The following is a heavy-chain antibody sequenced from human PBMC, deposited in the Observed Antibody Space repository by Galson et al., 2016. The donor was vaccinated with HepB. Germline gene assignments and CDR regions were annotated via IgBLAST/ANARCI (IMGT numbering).Heavy chain of an antibody. CDR3: VRESPGVSSYGSVDY. D-gene: IGHD5-18*01. CDR1: GFTFGSYW. CDR2: IDSGSTTI. Sequence: SLRLSCAASGFTFGSYWMHWVRQAPGRRLEWVSYIDSGSTTIFYADSVKGRFTISRDNAKSSLYLQMNSPRAEDTALYYCVRESPGVSSYGSVDYWGQGTLVTVPS. J-gene: IGHJ4*02. V-gene: IGHV3-48*03.